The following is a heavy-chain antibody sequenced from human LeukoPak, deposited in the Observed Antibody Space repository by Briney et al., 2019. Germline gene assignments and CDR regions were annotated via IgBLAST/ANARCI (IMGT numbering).Heavy chain of an antibody. J-gene: IGHJ6*03. D-gene: IGHD3-10*01. CDR3: ARGSDSYYYYMDV. CDR1: GFNFGIYG. Sequence: GTSLRLSCTASGFNFGIYGMHWVRQATGKGLEWVAVMWDDGTNEYYVESVKGRFTISRDNGKRTLYLQMNSLRVEDTAVYYCARGSDSYYYYMDVWGKGTTVTVSS. CDR2: MWDDGTNE. V-gene: IGHV3-33*01.